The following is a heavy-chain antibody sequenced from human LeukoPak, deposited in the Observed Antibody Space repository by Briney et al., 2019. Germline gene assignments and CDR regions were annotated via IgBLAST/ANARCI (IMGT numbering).Heavy chain of an antibody. D-gene: IGHD2/OR15-2a*01. CDR2: MNPNRGNT. Sequence: ASLKVSSKASVYTFTSYDINCVRQATGQGLEWMGWMNPNRGNTGYAQMFQGRVTMTTNPSISTAYMELSRLRSEDTAVYYCARVDPNISPWGQGTLVTVSS. V-gene: IGHV1-8*01. CDR1: VYTFTSYD. J-gene: IGHJ5*02. CDR3: ARVDPNISP.